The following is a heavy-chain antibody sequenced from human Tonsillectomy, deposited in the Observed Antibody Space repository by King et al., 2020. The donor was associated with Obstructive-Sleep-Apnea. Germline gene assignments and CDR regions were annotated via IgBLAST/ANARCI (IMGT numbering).Heavy chain of an antibody. J-gene: IGHJ4*02. CDR1: GFTVCSNY. V-gene: IGHV3-53*04. Sequence: VQLVESGGGLVQPGGSLRLSCAASGFTVCSNYTSWGRPAPGTGLGWVSVIYSGGSTYYADSVKGRFTISRHNSKNTLYLQMNSLRAEDTAVYYCASSSRGGFGDLDYWGQGTLVTVSS. D-gene: IGHD3-10*01. CDR3: ASSSRGGFGDLDY. CDR2: IYSGGST.